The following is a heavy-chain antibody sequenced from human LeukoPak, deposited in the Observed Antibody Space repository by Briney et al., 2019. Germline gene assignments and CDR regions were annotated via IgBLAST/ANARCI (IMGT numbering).Heavy chain of an antibody. Sequence: SVKVSCKASGGTYTSYAISRVRGAAGQGVEWVWGITPIFSTANSAQKFQGRVTITTSKSTSTTYMYLSSLRSEDTAMYYCARDLGDGTVFFPWGQGTLVTVSS. D-gene: IGHD1-7*01. CDR3: ARDLGDGTVFFP. J-gene: IGHJ5*02. CDR1: GGTYTSYA. CDR2: ITPIFSTA. V-gene: IGHV1-69*05.